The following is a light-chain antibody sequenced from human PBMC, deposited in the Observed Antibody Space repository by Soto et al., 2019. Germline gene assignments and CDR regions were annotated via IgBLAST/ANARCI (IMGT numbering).Light chain of an antibody. CDR2: AAS. J-gene: IGKJ4*01. CDR1: QGISNY. CDR3: QKYNSAPLT. V-gene: IGKV1-27*01. Sequence: DIQMTQSPSSLSASVGDRVSITCRASQGISNYLAWYQQKPGKVPEILIYAASTLRSGVPSRFSGGGSGTYFTLTISSLQPGDVATYYCQKYNSAPLTFGGGTKVELK.